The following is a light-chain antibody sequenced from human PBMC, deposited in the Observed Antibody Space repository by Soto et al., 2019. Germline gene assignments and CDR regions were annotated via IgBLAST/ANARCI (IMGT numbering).Light chain of an antibody. CDR2: GGY. CDR1: QDVSDF. CDR3: KYPTGVPTIT. J-gene: IGKJ5*01. V-gene: IGKV1-9*01. Sequence: DIPLTQSPSILSASVGDRVTLTCRASQDVSDFLAWYQHAPGKAPNLLIYGGYTLQSGVPSRFSGSGSGTEFSLTITGLQPEDFATYYCKYPTGVPTITFGQGTRLEIK.